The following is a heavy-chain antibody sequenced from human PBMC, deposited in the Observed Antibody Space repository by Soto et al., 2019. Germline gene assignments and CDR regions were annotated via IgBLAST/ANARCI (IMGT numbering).Heavy chain of an antibody. D-gene: IGHD6-19*01. V-gene: IGHV3-30*18. Sequence: QVQLVESGGGVVQPRRSLRLSCAASGFTFSVYGMHWVRQAPGKGLEWVALVSYDGSIKYYADSVKGRFTISRDNSKNTLYLQMNSLRVEDTAVYYCAKDGSHLAVAGTSPTSYCYVLAVWGQGTTVTVSS. CDR1: GFTFSVYG. CDR3: AKDGSHLAVAGTSPTSYCYVLAV. J-gene: IGHJ6*02. CDR2: VSYDGSIK.